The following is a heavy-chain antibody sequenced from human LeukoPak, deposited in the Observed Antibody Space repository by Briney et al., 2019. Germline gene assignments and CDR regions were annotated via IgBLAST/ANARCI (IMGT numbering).Heavy chain of an antibody. J-gene: IGHJ4*02. D-gene: IGHD3-22*01. CDR2: INPNSGRT. Sequence: ASVTVSCKASGYTLTGNYMHWVRQAPGQGLEWMGWINPNSGRTNYAQKFQGRVTMTRDTSISTAYMELSRLRSDDTAVYYCARDAKYYYDSSGYYNDYWGQGTLVTVSS. V-gene: IGHV1-2*02. CDR1: GYTLTGNY. CDR3: ARDAKYYYDSSGYYNDY.